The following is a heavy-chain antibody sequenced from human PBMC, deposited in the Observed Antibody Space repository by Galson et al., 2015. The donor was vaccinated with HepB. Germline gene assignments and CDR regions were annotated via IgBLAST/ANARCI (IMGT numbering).Heavy chain of an antibody. CDR3: ARELRYYYDSSGYPHLNYYYYGMDV. Sequence: CAISGDSVSSNSAAWNWIRQSPSRGLEWLGRTYYRSKWYNDYAVSVKSRITINPDTSKNQFSLQLNSVTPEDTAVYYCARELRYYYDSSGYPHLNYYYYGMDVWVQGTTVTVSS. D-gene: IGHD3-22*01. CDR2: TYYRSKWYN. CDR1: GDSVSSNSAA. J-gene: IGHJ6*02. V-gene: IGHV6-1*01.